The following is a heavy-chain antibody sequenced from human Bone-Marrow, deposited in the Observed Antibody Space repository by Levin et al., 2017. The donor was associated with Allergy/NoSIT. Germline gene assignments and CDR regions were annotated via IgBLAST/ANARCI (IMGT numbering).Heavy chain of an antibody. CDR1: GYNFPSYG. J-gene: IGHJ4*02. V-gene: IGHV1-18*01. Sequence: GGSLRLSCKAFGYNFPSYGISWMRQAPGQGLEWMGWISGYSGQTRYPQKVQGRLTMTTDTSTSTAYMELTSLRSDDTAVYYCARSGVTAIPISLYYFDYWGREPWSPSPQ. CDR3: ARSGVTAIPISLYYFDY. CDR2: ISGYSGQT. D-gene: IGHD2-21*02.